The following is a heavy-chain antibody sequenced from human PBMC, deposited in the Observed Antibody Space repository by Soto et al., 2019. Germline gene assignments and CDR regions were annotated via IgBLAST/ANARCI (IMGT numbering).Heavy chain of an antibody. CDR1: GYTFTSYG. D-gene: IGHD2-2*01. Sequence: QVQLVQSGAEVKKPGASVKVSCKASGYTFTSYGISWVRQAPGQGLEWMGWISAYNGNTNYAQKLQGRVTMTTDTSXSXXYMELRSLRSDDTAVYYCARADIVVVPAYYYGMDVWGQGTTVTVSS. CDR3: ARADIVVVPAYYYGMDV. CDR2: ISAYNGNT. J-gene: IGHJ6*02. V-gene: IGHV1-18*01.